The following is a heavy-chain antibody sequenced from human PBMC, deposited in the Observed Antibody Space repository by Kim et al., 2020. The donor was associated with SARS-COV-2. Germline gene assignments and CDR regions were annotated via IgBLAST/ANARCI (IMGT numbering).Heavy chain of an antibody. CDR3: ARGPYGSGSYPPDYYYGMDV. D-gene: IGHD3-10*01. J-gene: IGHJ6*02. CDR2: TYYRSKWYN. CDR1: GDSVSSNSAA. Sequence: SQTLSLTCAISGDSVSSNSAAWNWIRQSPSRGLEWLGRTYYRSKWYNDYAVSVKSRITINPDTSKNQFSLQLNSVTPEDTAVYYCARGPYGSGSYPPDYYYGMDVWGQGTTVTVSS. V-gene: IGHV6-1*01.